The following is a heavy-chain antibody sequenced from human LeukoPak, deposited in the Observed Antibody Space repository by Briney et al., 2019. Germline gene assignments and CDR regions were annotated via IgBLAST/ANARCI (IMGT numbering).Heavy chain of an antibody. D-gene: IGHD4-17*01. V-gene: IGHV3-9*01. J-gene: IGHJ4*02. CDR2: ISWNSGSI. CDR1: GFTLSSYW. Sequence: GGSLRLSCAASGFTLSSYWMHWVRQAPGKGLEWVSGISWNSGSIGYADSVKGRFTICRDNAKNSLYLQMNSLRAEDTALYYCAKDLRVGLSYGFDYWGQGTLVTVSS. CDR3: AKDLRVGLSYGFDY.